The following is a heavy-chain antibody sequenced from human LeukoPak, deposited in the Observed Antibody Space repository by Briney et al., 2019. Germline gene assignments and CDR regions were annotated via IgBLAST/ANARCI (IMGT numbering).Heavy chain of an antibody. Sequence: PGGSLRLSCAASGFTFSSYGMHWVRQAPGKGLEWVAVISYDGSNKYYADSVKGRFTISRDNSKNTLYLQMNSLRAEDTAVYYCAKTYAYVALDYWGQGTLVTVSS. V-gene: IGHV3-30*18. CDR3: AKTYAYVALDY. D-gene: IGHD3-10*02. CDR2: ISYDGSNK. J-gene: IGHJ4*02. CDR1: GFTFSSYG.